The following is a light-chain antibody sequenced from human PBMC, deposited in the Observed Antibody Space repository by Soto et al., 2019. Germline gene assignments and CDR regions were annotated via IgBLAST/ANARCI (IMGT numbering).Light chain of an antibody. CDR2: DVS. CDR3: ISYAGSNSVV. V-gene: IGLV2-8*01. CDR1: RSDVGGNKF. Sequence: QSALTQPPSASGSPGQSVTISCTGTRSDVGGNKFVSWYQQHPGKAPKLIIYDVSERPSGVPDRFSGSKSGNTASLTVSGLQPEDEADYYCISYAGSNSVVFGGGTKLTVL. J-gene: IGLJ2*01.